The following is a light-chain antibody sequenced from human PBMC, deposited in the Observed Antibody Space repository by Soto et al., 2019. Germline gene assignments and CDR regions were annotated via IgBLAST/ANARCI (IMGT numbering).Light chain of an antibody. Sequence: EIAMTQSPATLSVSPGERATLPCRASQSVSSKLAWYQQKPGQAPSLLIYDASTRATGIPARFSGSGSGTEFTLTISSLQSEDFAVYYCQQFNNWPRTFGEGTKV. CDR2: DAS. J-gene: IGKJ1*01. CDR1: QSVSSK. V-gene: IGKV3-15*01. CDR3: QQFNNWPRT.